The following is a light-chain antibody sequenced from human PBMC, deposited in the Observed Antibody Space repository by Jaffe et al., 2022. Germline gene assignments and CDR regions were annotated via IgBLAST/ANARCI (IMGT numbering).Light chain of an antibody. V-gene: IGLV3-25*03. J-gene: IGLJ1*01. CDR1: TLAKQY. Sequence: SYELTQPPSVSVSPGQTARITCSGDTLAKQYGFWYQQKPGQAPVVVIYKDTERPSGIPERFSGSSSGSTVTLTISAVQAEDEADYYCQSADSSGTYVFGLGTKVTVL. CDR2: KDT. CDR3: QSADSSGTYV.